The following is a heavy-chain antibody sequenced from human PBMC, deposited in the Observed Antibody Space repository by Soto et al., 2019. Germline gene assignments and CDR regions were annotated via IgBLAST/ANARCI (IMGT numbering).Heavy chain of an antibody. CDR2: MSHSGGT. CDR3: ARVERGTATSVVDAFDI. V-gene: IGHV4-34*01. Sequence: QVQLQQWGAGLLKPSETLSLTCAVYGGFVSSGSYYWSWIRQPPGKGLEWIGVMSHSGGTHFNPSLKSRVTISVDTSKNQFSLKMSSVTAAGTALYYCARVERGTATSVVDAFDIWGPGTMVTVSS. D-gene: IGHD1-1*01. CDR1: GGFVSSGSYY. J-gene: IGHJ3*02.